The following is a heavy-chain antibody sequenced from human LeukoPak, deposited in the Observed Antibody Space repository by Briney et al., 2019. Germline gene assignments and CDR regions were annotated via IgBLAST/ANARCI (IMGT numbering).Heavy chain of an antibody. V-gene: IGHV3-23*05. D-gene: IGHD1-1*01. CDR1: GFTFSTYA. J-gene: IGHJ4*01. CDR3: ARDWKADF. CDR2: IDIYSTKT. Sequence: PGGSLRLSCATSGFTFSTYAMTWVRQAPGKGLEWVSAIDIYSTKTNYADSVKSRFTISRDNSKNTLYLQMNSLRGEDTAIYYCARDWKADFWGHGTLVTVSS.